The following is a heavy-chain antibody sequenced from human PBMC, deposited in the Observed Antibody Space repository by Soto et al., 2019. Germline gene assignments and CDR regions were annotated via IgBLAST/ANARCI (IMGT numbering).Heavy chain of an antibody. J-gene: IGHJ4*02. CDR2: IRSSSSNM. CDR1: GFTFTTSS. Sequence: GGSLRLSCAASGFTFTTSSMNWVRQAPGKGLEWISYIRSSSSNMYYADSVKGRFTISRDNAQNSLYLQMNSLRDEDTAVYYCARESSTGSYLSDWGQGTLVTVSS. CDR3: ARESSTGSYLSD. V-gene: IGHV3-48*02. D-gene: IGHD1-26*01.